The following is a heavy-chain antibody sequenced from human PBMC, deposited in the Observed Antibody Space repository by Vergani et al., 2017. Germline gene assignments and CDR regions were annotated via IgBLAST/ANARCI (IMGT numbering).Heavy chain of an antibody. D-gene: IGHD3-10*01. CDR2: ISSSSSTI. CDR1: GFTFSSYS. CDR3: ARARGDAFDI. J-gene: IGHJ3*02. V-gene: IGHV3-48*04. Sequence: EVQLVESGGGLVQPGGSLRLSCAASGFTFSSYSMNWVRQAPGKGLEWVSYISSSSSTIYYADSVKGRFTISRDNAKNSMYLQMNSLRAEDTAVYYCARARGDAFDIGSQGAMVTVSS.